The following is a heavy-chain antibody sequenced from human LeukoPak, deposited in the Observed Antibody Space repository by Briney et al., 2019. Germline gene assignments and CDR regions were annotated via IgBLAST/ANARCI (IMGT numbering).Heavy chain of an antibody. CDR1: GGSISNSYYY. V-gene: IGHV4-39*01. Sequence: PSETLSLTCTVSGGSISNSYYYWGWVRQPPGKGLEWTGSIYYSGTTYYSPSLKSRVTISVDTSKNQCSLKLISVTAADTAVYYCTRLRAGYGDPWGQGTLVTVSS. CDR2: IYYSGTT. CDR3: TRLRAGYGDP. J-gene: IGHJ5*02. D-gene: IGHD5-12*01.